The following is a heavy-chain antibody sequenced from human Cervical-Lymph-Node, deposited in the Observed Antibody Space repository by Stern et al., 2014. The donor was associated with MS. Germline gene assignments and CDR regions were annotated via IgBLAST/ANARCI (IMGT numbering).Heavy chain of an antibody. CDR2: ISSTGTTI. D-gene: IGHD6-19*01. CDR3: ARVGSSGWHYFDY. V-gene: IGHV3-11*01. CDR1: GFAFTDYY. Sequence: QLVQSGGGLVRPRGSLRLSCAASGFAFTDYYLSWIRQAPGKGLEWLSYISSTGTTIYYAGSVKGRLTISRDNAENKLYLQMNSLRAEDTAVYYCARVGSSGWHYFDYWGQGTLVTVSS. J-gene: IGHJ4*02.